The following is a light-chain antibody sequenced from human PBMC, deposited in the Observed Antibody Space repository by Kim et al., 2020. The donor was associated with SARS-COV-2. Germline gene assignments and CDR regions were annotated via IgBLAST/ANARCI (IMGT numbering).Light chain of an antibody. CDR3: QQYGSSRWT. CDR2: SAS. Sequence: FPADSATLSCRSSQSVSSSYLASYKQKPGQAPRLLIYSASIRTTGNPDRFSGSGSGTDFTLTISRLEPEDFAVYYCQQYGSSRWTFGQGTKVEIK. V-gene: IGKV3-20*01. J-gene: IGKJ1*01. CDR1: QSVSSSY.